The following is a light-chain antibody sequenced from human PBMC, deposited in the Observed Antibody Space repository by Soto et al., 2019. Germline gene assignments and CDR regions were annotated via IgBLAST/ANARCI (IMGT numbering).Light chain of an antibody. CDR2: EVT. CDR1: HRDVGGYNY. CDR3: SSYTISNTLPFV. Sequence: ALTQPASVSGSPGQSITISCTGTHRDVGGYNYVSWYQQYPGKSPKLLIYEVTHRPSGVSNRFSGSKSGNTASLTISGLQAEDEADYYCSSYTISNTLPFVFGTGTKVTVL. J-gene: IGLJ1*01. V-gene: IGLV2-14*01.